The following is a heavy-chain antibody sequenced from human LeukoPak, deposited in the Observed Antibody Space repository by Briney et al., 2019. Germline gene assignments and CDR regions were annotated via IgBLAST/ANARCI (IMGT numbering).Heavy chain of an antibody. V-gene: IGHV3-30*04. J-gene: IGHJ3*02. Sequence: GGSLRLSCTASGFNFGDYAMSWVRQAPGKGLEWVAVISYDGTNEYYADSVKGRFTISRDNSMNSLYLQMNSLRAEDTAVYYCARAYNNDAFDIWGQGTMVTVSS. D-gene: IGHD1-1*01. CDR2: ISYDGTNE. CDR1: GFNFGDYA. CDR3: ARAYNNDAFDI.